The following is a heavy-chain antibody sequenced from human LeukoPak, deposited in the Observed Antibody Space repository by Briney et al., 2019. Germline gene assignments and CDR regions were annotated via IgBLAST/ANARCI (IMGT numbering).Heavy chain of an antibody. V-gene: IGHV1-69*05. Sequence: GSSVKVSCKASGGTFSSYAISWVRQAPGQGLEWMGRIIPIFGTANYAQKFQGRVTITTDESTSTAYMELSSLRSEDTAVYYCARVFYWHLNYYDSSGYPGGSDYWGQGTLVTVPS. CDR3: ARVFYWHLNYYDSSGYPGGSDY. J-gene: IGHJ4*02. D-gene: IGHD3-22*01. CDR1: GGTFSSYA. CDR2: IIPIFGTA.